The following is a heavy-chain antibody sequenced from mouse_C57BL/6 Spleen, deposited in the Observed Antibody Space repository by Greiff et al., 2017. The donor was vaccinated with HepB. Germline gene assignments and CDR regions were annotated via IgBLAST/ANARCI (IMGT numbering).Heavy chain of an antibody. CDR3: ARTNWDEGFAY. V-gene: IGHV1-74*01. CDR2: IHPSDSDT. J-gene: IGHJ3*01. CDR1: GYTFTSYW. Sequence: QVQLQHSGAELVKPGASVKVSCKASGYTFTSYWMHWVKQRPGQGLEWIGRIHPSDSDTNYNQKFKGKATLTVDKSSSTAYMQLSSLTSEDSAVYYCARTNWDEGFAYWGQGTLVTVSA. D-gene: IGHD4-1*02.